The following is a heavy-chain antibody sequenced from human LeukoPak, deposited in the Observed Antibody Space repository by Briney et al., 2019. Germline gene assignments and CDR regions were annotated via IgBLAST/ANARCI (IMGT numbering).Heavy chain of an antibody. CDR3: AKGTRKNVVPAAATLQH. J-gene: IGHJ1*01. D-gene: IGHD2-2*01. CDR2: INPSGGST. Sequence: GASVKVSCKASGYTFTSYYMHWVRQAPGQGLEWMGIINPSGGSTSYAQKFQGRVTMTRDTSTSTVYMELNSLRAEDTAVYYCAKGTRKNVVPAAATLQHWGQGTLVTVSS. V-gene: IGHV1-46*01. CDR1: GYTFTSYY.